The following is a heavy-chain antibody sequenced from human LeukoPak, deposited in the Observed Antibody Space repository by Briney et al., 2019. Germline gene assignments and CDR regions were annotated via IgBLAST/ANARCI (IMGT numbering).Heavy chain of an antibody. Sequence: PGGSLRLSCAASGFTFSSYGMHWVRQAPGKGLEWVAFIRYDGSNKYYADSVKGRFTISRDNAKNSLYLQMNSLRAEDTAVYYCAREYYCSSTSCQMWYYYYYYMDVWGKGTTVTVSS. CDR3: AREYYCSSTSCQMWYYYYYYMDV. CDR2: IRYDGSNK. J-gene: IGHJ6*03. D-gene: IGHD2-2*01. V-gene: IGHV3-30*02. CDR1: GFTFSSYG.